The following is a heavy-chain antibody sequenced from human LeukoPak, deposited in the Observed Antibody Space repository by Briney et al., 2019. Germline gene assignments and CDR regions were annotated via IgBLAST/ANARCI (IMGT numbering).Heavy chain of an antibody. CDR2: IYYSGST. V-gene: IGHV4-31*03. CDR1: GGSISSGGSC. CDR3: ARDRVGYCSGGSCYLEFDP. J-gene: IGHJ5*02. Sequence: SQTLSLTCTVSGGSISSGGSCWSWIRQHPGKGLEWIGYIYYSGSTYYNPSLKSRVAISVDTSKDQCSLKLSSVTAADTAVYYCARDRVGYCSGGSCYLEFDPWDQGTLVTVSS. D-gene: IGHD2-15*01.